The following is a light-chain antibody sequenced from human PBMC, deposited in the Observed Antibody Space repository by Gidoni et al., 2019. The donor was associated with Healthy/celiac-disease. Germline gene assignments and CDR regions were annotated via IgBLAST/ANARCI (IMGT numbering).Light chain of an antibody. CDR2: DAS. Sequence: EIVLTQSPATLYLSPGETATLSCRASQSVSSDLAWYQQKPGQAPRILIYDASNRATGIPARFSGSGSGTDFTLTISSLEPEDFAVYYCQQRSNWSSFGPGTKVDIK. CDR1: QSVSSD. V-gene: IGKV3-11*01. CDR3: QQRSNWSS. J-gene: IGKJ3*01.